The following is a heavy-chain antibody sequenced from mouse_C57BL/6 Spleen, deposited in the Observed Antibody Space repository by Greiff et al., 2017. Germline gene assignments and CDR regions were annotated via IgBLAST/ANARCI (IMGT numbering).Heavy chain of an antibody. CDR3: ARDLAMDY. J-gene: IGHJ4*01. CDR1: GFTFSSYA. CDR2: ISDGGSYT. Sequence: EVQLQESGGGLVKPGGSLKLSCAASGFTFSSYAMSWVRQTPEKRLEWVATISDGGSYTYYPDNVKGRFTISRDNAKNNLYLQMSHLKSEDTAMYYCARDLAMDYWGQGTSVTVSS. V-gene: IGHV5-4*01.